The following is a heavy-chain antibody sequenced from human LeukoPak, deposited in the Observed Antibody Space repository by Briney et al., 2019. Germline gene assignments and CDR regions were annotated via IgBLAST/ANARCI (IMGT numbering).Heavy chain of an antibody. CDR2: ISSSSSYI. CDR3: ARSSLKWVRGVIIDPYYYYGMDV. CDR1: GFTFSSYS. Sequence: PGGSLRLSCAASGFTFSSYSMNWVRQAPGKGLEWVSSISSSSSYIYYADSAKGRFTISRDNAKNSLYLQMNSLRAEDTAVYYCARSSLKWVRGVIIDPYYYYGMDVWGKGTTVTVSS. D-gene: IGHD3-10*01. V-gene: IGHV3-21*01. J-gene: IGHJ6*04.